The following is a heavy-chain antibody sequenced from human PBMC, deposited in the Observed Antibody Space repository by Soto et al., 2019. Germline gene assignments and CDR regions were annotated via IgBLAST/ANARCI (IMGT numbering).Heavy chain of an antibody. CDR1: GFSINTYW. CDR2: INPEGNAK. D-gene: IGHD2-15*01. CDR3: AAWDISNI. J-gene: IGHJ4*02. Sequence: PGGSVRLSCSGFGFSINTYWMNWIRQTPGKGLEWVANINPEGNAKTYVDPVKGRFFVSRDNTRNSLDLQMTSLRVEDSAIYFCAAWDISNIWGQGILVTVSS. V-gene: IGHV3-7*01.